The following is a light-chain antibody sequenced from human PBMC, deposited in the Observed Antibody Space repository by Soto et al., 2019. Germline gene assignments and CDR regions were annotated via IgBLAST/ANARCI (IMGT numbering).Light chain of an antibody. CDR3: QQYHNWPPYT. CDR2: DAS. CDR1: QSVSSN. J-gene: IGKJ2*01. V-gene: IGKV3-15*01. Sequence: EIVMTQSPATLSVSPGERATLSCRASQSVSSNLAWYQHKPGQAPRLLIYDASTRATGIPAGFSGSGSGTEFTLTISSLQSEDSAAFYCQQYHNWPPYTFGQGTKLEIK.